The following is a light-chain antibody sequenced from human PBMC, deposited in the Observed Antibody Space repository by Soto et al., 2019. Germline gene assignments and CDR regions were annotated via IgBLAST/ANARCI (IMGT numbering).Light chain of an antibody. CDR1: QIISNY. CDR3: QQSHSTPYT. CDR2: ATS. J-gene: IGKJ2*01. V-gene: IGKV1-39*01. Sequence: DIQITQSPSSLSASVGDRVTIACRASQIISNYLNWYQQKPGKAPKLLIYATSSLQSGVPSSFSGSGSGTDFTLTISSLQPEDFATYYCQQSHSTPYTFGQGTKLEIK.